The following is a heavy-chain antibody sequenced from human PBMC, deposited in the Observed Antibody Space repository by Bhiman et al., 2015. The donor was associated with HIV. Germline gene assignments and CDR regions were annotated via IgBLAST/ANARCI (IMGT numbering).Heavy chain of an antibody. Sequence: QVQLVESGGGVVQPGRSLRLSCAASGFTFSSYAMHWVRQAPGKGLEWVAVISYDGSNKYYADSVKGRFTISRDNSKNTLYLQMNSLRAEDTAVYYCAREGPYSSSDGMDVWGQGTTVTVSS. CDR3: AREGPYSSSDGMDV. D-gene: IGHD3-22*01. CDR1: GFTFSSYA. V-gene: IGHV3-30*04. J-gene: IGHJ6*02. CDR2: ISYDGSNK.